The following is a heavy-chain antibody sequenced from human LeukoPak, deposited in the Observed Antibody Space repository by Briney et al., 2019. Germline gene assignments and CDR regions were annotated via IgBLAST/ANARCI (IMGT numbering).Heavy chain of an antibody. CDR1: GGSVSSGSYY. Sequence: PSETLSLTCTVSGGSVSSGSYYWSWIRQPPGKGLEWIGYIYYSGSTNYNPSLKSRLTISVDTSKNQFSLKLSSVTAADTAVYYCARAPPTTVNRGGMDVWGKGTTVTVSS. CDR3: ARAPPTTVNRGGMDV. CDR2: IYYSGST. D-gene: IGHD4-17*01. J-gene: IGHJ6*04. V-gene: IGHV4-61*01.